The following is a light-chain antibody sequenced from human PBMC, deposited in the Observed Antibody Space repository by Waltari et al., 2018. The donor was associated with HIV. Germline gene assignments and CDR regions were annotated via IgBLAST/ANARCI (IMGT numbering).Light chain of an antibody. CDR3: QQYHNSPRT. CDR2: GTS. J-gene: IGKJ1*01. V-gene: IGKV3-20*01. CDR1: QSISSTY. Sequence: EIVLTQSPGTLSLSPGETATLSCRASQSISSTYLAWYQQRPGQAPRLLIYGTSNRATGISDRFSGSGSGTDFTLTIDGLEPEDFAVYYCQQYHNSPRTFGQGTKVEIK.